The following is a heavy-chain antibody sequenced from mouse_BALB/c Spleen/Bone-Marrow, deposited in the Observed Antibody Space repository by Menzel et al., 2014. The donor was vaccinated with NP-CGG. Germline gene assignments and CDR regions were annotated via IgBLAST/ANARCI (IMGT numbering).Heavy chain of an antibody. D-gene: IGHD2-1*01. CDR3: ARDGNYRYAMDY. CDR1: GFTFTSYW. V-gene: IGHV1S81*02. CDR2: INPSNGRT. Sequence: VQLQQSGAELVEPGASVKLSCMASGFTFTSYWIHWVKQRPGQGPEWIGEINPSNGRTNYNEKFKSKATLTEDKSSSTAYMQLSSLTSEDSAVYYCARDGNYRYAMDYWGQGTSVTVSS. J-gene: IGHJ4*01.